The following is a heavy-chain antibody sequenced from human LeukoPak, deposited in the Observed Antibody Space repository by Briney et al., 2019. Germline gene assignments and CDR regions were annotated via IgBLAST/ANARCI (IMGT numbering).Heavy chain of an antibody. CDR2: IIPIFGTA. J-gene: IGHJ5*02. D-gene: IGHD1-1*01. V-gene: IGHV1-69*01. CDR3: ARVGRPTGTTGDWFDP. CDR1: GGTFSSYA. Sequence: SVKVSCKASGGTFSSYAISWVRQAPGQGLEWMGGIIPIFGTANYAQKFQGRVTITADESTSTAYMELSSLRSEDTAVYYCARVGRPTGTTGDWFDPWGQGTLVTVSS.